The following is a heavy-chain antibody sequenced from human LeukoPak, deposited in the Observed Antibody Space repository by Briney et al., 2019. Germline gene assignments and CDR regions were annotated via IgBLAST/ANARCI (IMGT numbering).Heavy chain of an antibody. V-gene: IGHV1-69*05. CDR1: RGTFSSYG. CDR2: VIAIFGRV. CDR3: ARGELGDSSGFSFFDY. D-gene: IGHD3-22*01. J-gene: IGHJ4*02. Sequence: PVASVKVSCKASRGTFSSYGISWLRQAPGQGLEWMGGVIAIFGRVKYGQKFQGRATITTDESTSTAYMELRSLTSEDTGVYYCARGELGDSSGFSFFDYWGQGTLVTVSS.